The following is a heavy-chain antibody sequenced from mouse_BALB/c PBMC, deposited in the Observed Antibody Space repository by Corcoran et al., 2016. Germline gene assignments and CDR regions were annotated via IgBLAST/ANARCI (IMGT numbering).Heavy chain of an antibody. CDR2: INTYTGEP. J-gene: IGHJ4*01. CDR3: ARSDDYAMDY. V-gene: IGHV9-3-1*01. CDR1: GYTFTNYG. Sequence: QIQLVQSGPELKKPGETVKISCKASGYTFTNYGMNWVKQAPGKGLKWMGCINTYTGEPTYADDFKGRFAFSFETSASTAYLQINNLKNEDTATYFCARSDDYAMDYWGQGTSVTVSS.